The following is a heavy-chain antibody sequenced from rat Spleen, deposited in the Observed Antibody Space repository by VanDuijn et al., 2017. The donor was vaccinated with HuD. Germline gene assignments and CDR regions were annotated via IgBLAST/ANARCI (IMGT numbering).Heavy chain of an antibody. D-gene: IGHD4-3*01. CDR3: VRQDTSGYSNWFAY. CDR2: ISPSGGST. J-gene: IGHJ3*01. CDR1: GFTFSDYN. Sequence: EVQLVESDGGLVQPGRSLKLSCTASGFTFSDYNMAWVRQAPKKGLEWVATISPSGGSTYYRDSVKGRFTVSRDNAKNTLYLQLDSLRSEDTATYYCVRQDTSGYSNWFAYWGQGTLVTVSS. V-gene: IGHV5-7*01.